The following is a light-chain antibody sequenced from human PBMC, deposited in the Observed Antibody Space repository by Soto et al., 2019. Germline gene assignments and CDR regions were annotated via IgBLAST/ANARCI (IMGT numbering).Light chain of an antibody. CDR3: MQALQTPWT. CDR1: QSLLHSNGYNY. Sequence: DIVMTQSPLSLPATPGEPASISCRSSQSLLHSNGYNYLDWYLQKPGQSPQLLIYLGSNRASGVPDRFSGSGSGTDFTLKISRVEAEDVGVHYCMQALQTPWTFGQGTKVEIK. V-gene: IGKV2-28*01. J-gene: IGKJ1*01. CDR2: LGS.